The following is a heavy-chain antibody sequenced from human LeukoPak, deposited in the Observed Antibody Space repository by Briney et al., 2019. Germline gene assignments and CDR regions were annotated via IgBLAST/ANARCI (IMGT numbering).Heavy chain of an antibody. CDR1: GFTFSSYG. Sequence: GGSLRLSCAASGFTFSSYGMHWVRQAPGKGLEWVSGISDSGVGTKHADSVKGRFTISRDNSKNTLYLQMNSLRAEDTAVYYCAKIGRSYDFWTGYYEEEVDYMDVWGKGTTVTVSS. CDR3: AKIGRSYDFWTGYYEEEVDYMDV. D-gene: IGHD3-3*01. CDR2: ISDSGVGT. V-gene: IGHV3-23*01. J-gene: IGHJ6*03.